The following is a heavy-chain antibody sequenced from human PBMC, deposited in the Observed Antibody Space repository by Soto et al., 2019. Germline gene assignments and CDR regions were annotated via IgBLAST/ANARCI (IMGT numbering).Heavy chain of an antibody. CDR1: GFTFSSYG. V-gene: IGHV3-33*01. CDR2: IWYDGSNK. Sequence: GGSLRLSCAASGFTFSSYGMHWVRQAPGKGLEWVAVIWYDGSNKYYADSVRGRFTISRDNSKNTLYLQMNSLSAQDTVVYYCARVRSCSSAACYSFDGWGQGTLVT. D-gene: IGHD2-2*02. CDR3: ARVRSCSSAACYSFDG. J-gene: IGHJ4*02.